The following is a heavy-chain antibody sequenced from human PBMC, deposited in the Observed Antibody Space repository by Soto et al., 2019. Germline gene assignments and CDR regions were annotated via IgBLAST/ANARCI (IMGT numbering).Heavy chain of an antibody. D-gene: IGHD2-2*01. Sequence: PGESLKISCKGSGYSFTSYWIGWVRQMPGKGLEWMGIIYPGDSDTRYSPSFQGQVTISADKSIRTAYLQWSSLKASDTAMYYCARHPHSTAVVPAAQLRFDPWGQGTLVTVSS. CDR1: GYSFTSYW. CDR3: ARHPHSTAVVPAAQLRFDP. V-gene: IGHV5-51*01. CDR2: IYPGDSDT. J-gene: IGHJ5*02.